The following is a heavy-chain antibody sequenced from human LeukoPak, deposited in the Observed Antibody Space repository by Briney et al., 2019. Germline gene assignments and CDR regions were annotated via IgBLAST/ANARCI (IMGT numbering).Heavy chain of an antibody. V-gene: IGHV4-39*07. D-gene: IGHD1-26*01. Sequence: SETLSLTCTVSGGSINSVNYYWGWIRQPPGKGLEWIVSIYYSGSAYYSSSLKRRVTISVDTSKNKFSLKLTSVTAADTAVYFCARDSVGGTGHDAFDIWGQGTMATVSS. J-gene: IGHJ3*02. CDR1: GGSINSVNYY. CDR2: IYYSGSA. CDR3: ARDSVGGTGHDAFDI.